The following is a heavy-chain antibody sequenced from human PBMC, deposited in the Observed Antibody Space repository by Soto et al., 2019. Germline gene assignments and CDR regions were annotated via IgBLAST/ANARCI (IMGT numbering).Heavy chain of an antibody. V-gene: IGHV1-18*04. CDR2: ISAYNGNT. Sequence: ASVKVSCKASGYTFTSYGISWVRQAPGQGLEWMGWISAYNGNTNYAQKLQGRVTMTTDTSTSTAYMELRSLRSDDTAVYYCAKGDKWELLYASHYDYWGQGTLVTVSS. CDR3: AKGDKWELLYASHYDY. CDR1: GYTFTSYG. D-gene: IGHD1-26*01. J-gene: IGHJ4*02.